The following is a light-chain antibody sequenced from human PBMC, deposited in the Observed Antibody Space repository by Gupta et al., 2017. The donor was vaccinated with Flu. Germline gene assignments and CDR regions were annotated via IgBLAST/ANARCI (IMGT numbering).Light chain of an antibody. CDR1: SLGSKC. J-gene: IGLJ3*02. CDR3: QLRDGTSDHWV. V-gene: IGLV3-21*02. CDR2: DNS. Sequence: SSVVTQPPTVSVASGQPGRITCEGNSLGSKCANWYQQRPGQAPVLVMYDNSNRPSGIPDRFSGSNSGNTATLTITGAEAEDEADYYCQLRDGTSDHWVFGGGTKLTVL.